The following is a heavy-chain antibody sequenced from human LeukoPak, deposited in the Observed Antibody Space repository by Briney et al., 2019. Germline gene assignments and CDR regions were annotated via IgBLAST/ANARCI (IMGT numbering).Heavy chain of an antibody. J-gene: IGHJ3*02. V-gene: IGHV1-46*01. CDR2: INPSGGST. D-gene: IGHD3-22*01. Sequence: ASVKVSCKASGYTFTSYYMHWVRQAPGQGLEWMGIINPSGGSTSYAQKFQGRVTMTRDTSTSTVYMELSSLRSEDTAVYYCARGSYYYDSSGYGAFDIWGQGTMVTVSS. CDR1: GYTFTSYY. CDR3: ARGSYYYDSSGYGAFDI.